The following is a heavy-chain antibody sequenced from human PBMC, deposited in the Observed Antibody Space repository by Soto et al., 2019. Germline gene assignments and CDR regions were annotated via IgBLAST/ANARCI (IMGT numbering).Heavy chain of an antibody. CDR1: GYTFTSYA. CDR3: ARLVPGSSSPPWFDP. D-gene: IGHD6-6*01. Sequence: ASVKVSCKASGYTFTSYAMHWVRQAPGQGLEWMGWMNPKSGNRGLAQKFQGRVTMTRDTSINTAYMELSSLRSEDTAVYYCARLVPGSSSPPWFDPWGQGTLVTVSS. J-gene: IGHJ5*02. V-gene: IGHV1-8*02. CDR2: MNPKSGNR.